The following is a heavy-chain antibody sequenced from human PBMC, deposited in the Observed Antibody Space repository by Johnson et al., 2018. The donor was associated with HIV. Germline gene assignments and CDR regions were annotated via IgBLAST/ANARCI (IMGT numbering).Heavy chain of an antibody. V-gene: IGHV3-53*01. CDR3: ARDRSDMKPTQGPEDAFEI. CDR2: IYSGGST. Sequence: EVQVVESGGGLIQPGGSLRLSCAASGFIVGANYMSWVRQAPGKGLEWVSVIYSGGSTYYADSVKGRFTISRDNSRNTLYLQMNSLRAEDTAVYYCARDRSDMKPTQGPEDAFEIWGQGTLVTVSS. J-gene: IGHJ3*02. D-gene: IGHD1-14*01. CDR1: GFIVGANY.